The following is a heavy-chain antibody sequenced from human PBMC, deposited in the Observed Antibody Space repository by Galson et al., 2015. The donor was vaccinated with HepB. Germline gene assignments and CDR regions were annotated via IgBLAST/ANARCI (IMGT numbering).Heavy chain of an antibody. D-gene: IGHD4-17*01. CDR3: ARAPTYSYGDYWYFDL. J-gene: IGHJ2*01. CDR1: GFTFSDYY. CDR2: ISSSSSYT. V-gene: IGHV3-11*06. Sequence: SLRLSCAASGFTFSDYYMSWIRQAPGKGLEWVSYISSSSSYTNYADSVKGRFTISRDNAKNSLYLQMNSLRAEDTAVYYCARAPTYSYGDYWYFDLWGRGTLVTVSS.